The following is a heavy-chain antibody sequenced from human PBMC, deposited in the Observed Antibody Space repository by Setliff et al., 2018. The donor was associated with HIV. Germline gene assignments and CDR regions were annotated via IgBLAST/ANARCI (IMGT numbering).Heavy chain of an antibody. V-gene: IGHV1-69*05. CDR3: ARVPTYYDILTGYYLDP. D-gene: IGHD3-9*01. Sequence: PSVKVSCKASGGTFSSYAISWVRQAPGQGLEWMGGIIPIFGTANYAQKFQGRVTITTDESTSTAYMELSSLRSEDTAVYYCARVPTYYDILTGYYLDPWGRGTLVTVSS. CDR2: IIPIFGTA. J-gene: IGHJ5*02. CDR1: GGTFSSYA.